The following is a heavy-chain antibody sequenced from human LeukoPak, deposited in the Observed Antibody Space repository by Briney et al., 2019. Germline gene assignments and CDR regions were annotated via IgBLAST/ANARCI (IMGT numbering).Heavy chain of an antibody. V-gene: IGHV1-69*02. CDR1: GGTFSSYT. CDR3: ARASAEYQLLHSVGWFDP. Sequence: ASVKVSCKASGGTFSSYTISWVRQAPGQGLEWMGRIIPILGIANYAQKFQGRVTITADKSTSTAYMELSSLRSEDTAVYYCARASAEYQLLHSVGWFDPWGQGTLVTVSS. D-gene: IGHD2-2*01. J-gene: IGHJ5*02. CDR2: IIPILGIA.